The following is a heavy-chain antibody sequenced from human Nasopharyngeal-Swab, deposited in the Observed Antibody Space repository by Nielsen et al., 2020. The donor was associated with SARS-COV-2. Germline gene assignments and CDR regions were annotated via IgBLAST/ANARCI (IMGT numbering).Heavy chain of an antibody. CDR2: ISSGGGTT. V-gene: IGHV3-23*01. Sequence: GESLKISCAASGFTFSRYAMSWVRQAPGRGLEWVSSISSGGGTTYYADSVKGRFTISRDNSKNTLYLQMNSLRAEDTAVYYCARLLELPDYWGQGTLVTVSS. J-gene: IGHJ4*02. D-gene: IGHD1-7*01. CDR3: ARLLELPDY. CDR1: GFTFSRYA.